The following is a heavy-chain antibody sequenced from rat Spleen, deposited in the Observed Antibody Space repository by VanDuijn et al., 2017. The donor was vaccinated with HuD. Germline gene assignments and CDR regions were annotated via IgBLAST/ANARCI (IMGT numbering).Heavy chain of an antibody. J-gene: IGHJ4*01. Sequence: EVQLVESDGGLVQPGRSLKLSCAASGFTFSDYYMAWVRQAPTKGLEWVATINPGAGNTYYRDSVKGRFTISRDNAKSTLYLQMNGLRSEDTATYYCARLRALDYLMNAWGQGASVTVSS. CDR1: GFTFSDYY. CDR2: INPGAGNT. D-gene: IGHD1-11*01. CDR3: ARLRALDYLMNA. V-gene: IGHV5-25*01.